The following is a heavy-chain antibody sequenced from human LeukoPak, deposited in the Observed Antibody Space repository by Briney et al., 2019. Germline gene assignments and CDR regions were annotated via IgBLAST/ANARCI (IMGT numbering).Heavy chain of an antibody. Sequence: ASVKVSCKASGYTFTGYYMHWVRQAPGQGLEWMGRINPNSGGTNYAQKFQGRVTMTRDTSISTAYMELSRLRSDDTAVYYCARARSSSYGENWFDPWGQGTLVTISS. CDR3: ARARSSSYGENWFDP. CDR2: INPNSGGT. D-gene: IGHD6-6*01. CDR1: GYTFTGYY. J-gene: IGHJ5*02. V-gene: IGHV1-2*06.